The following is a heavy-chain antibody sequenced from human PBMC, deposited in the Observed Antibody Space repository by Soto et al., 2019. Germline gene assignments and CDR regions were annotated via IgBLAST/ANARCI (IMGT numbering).Heavy chain of an antibody. Sequence: GGSLRLSCAASGFTFSSYGMHWVRQAPCKGLEWVAVIWYDGSNKYYADSVKGRFTISRDNSKNTLYLQMNSLRAEDTAVYYCARDEGVALFCSGGSCYETGPYDYWGQGTLVTVSS. CDR1: GFTFSSYG. CDR3: ARDEGVALFCSGGSCYETGPYDY. V-gene: IGHV3-33*01. D-gene: IGHD2-15*01. CDR2: IWYDGSNK. J-gene: IGHJ4*02.